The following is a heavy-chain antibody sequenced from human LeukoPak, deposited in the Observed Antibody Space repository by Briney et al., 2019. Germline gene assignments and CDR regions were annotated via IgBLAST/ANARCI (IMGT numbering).Heavy chain of an antibody. CDR2: ISGSGGNT. CDR3: AEAAYDSSRSYFDY. V-gene: IGHV3-23*01. CDR1: GFTFTNYA. Sequence: PGGSLRLSCTASGFTFTNYAINWVRQAPGKGLEWVSAISGSGGNTFYADSVKGRFTISRDTSKNTLFLQMNSLRAEDTAVYYCAEAAYDSSRSYFDYWGQGTLVTVSS. D-gene: IGHD3-22*01. J-gene: IGHJ4*02.